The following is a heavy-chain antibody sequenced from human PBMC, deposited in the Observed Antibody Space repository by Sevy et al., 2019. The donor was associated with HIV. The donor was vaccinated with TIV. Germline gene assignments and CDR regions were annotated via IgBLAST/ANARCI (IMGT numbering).Heavy chain of an antibody. CDR3: TRDRQHSRDI. CDR1: GYTFTGYY. Sequence: APVNVSCKASGYTFTGYYMHWVRQAPGQGLEWMGWINPNTSATNYAQKFRGRVTMTRDTSISTAYMELSSLRSDDTAVYYCTRDRQHSRDIWGHGTMVTVSS. V-gene: IGHV1-2*02. CDR2: INPNTSAT. D-gene: IGHD3-3*02. J-gene: IGHJ3*02.